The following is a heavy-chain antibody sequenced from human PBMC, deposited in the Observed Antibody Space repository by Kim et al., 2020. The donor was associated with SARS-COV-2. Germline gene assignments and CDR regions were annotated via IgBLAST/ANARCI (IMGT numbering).Heavy chain of an antibody. CDR3: AKGYYSNTGYSFDP. Sequence: GGSLRLSCAASGFTFGDFAMHWVRQAPEKGLEWLSVISANSGTILYADSVKGRFTISRDNAKNSLYLQLNSLRPEDTALYHCAKGYYSNTGYSFDPWGQG. V-gene: IGHV3-9*01. CDR1: GFTFGDFA. CDR2: ISANSGTI. J-gene: IGHJ5*02. D-gene: IGHD3-10*01.